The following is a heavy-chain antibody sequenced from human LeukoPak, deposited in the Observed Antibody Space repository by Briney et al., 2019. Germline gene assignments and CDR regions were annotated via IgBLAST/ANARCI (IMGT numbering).Heavy chain of an antibody. D-gene: IGHD3-10*01. CDR1: GGSFSGYY. CDR3: AREADYYGRGWFDP. CDR2: INHSGGT. V-gene: IGHV4-34*01. Sequence: SETLSLTCAVYGGSFSGYYLTWIRQPPGKGLEWIGEINHSGGTNYNPSLKCRVTISVDTSKNQFSLKLTSVTAADTAVYYCAREADYYGRGWFDPWGQGTLVTVSS. J-gene: IGHJ5*02.